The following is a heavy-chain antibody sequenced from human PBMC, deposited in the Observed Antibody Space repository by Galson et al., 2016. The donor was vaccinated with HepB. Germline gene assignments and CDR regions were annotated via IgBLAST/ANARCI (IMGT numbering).Heavy chain of an antibody. D-gene: IGHD6-13*01. CDR3: ARDLNRQQLVPSITAF. Sequence: SVKVSCKASGYTFTSYIMNWVRQAPGQAPEWLGWINAGNANTKYSQKFQGRLTITRDTFATTAYMELSSLTPEDTAVYYCARDLNRQQLVPSITAFWGQGTLVTVSS. V-gene: IGHV1-3*01. CDR1: GYTFTSYI. CDR2: INAGNANT. J-gene: IGHJ4*02.